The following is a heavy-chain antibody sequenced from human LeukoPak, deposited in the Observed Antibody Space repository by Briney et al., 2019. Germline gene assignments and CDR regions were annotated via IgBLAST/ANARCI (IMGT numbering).Heavy chain of an antibody. V-gene: IGHV1-2*02. D-gene: IGHD2-21*02. J-gene: IGHJ3*02. CDR2: INPNSGGT. Sequence: GASVKVSCKASGYTFTGYYMHWVRQAPGQGLEWMGWINPNSGGTNYAQKFQGRVTMTRDTSISTAYMELSRLRSDDTAVYYCARVYDAIVVVTATDAFDIWGQGTMVTVSS. CDR1: GYTFTGYY. CDR3: ARVYDAIVVVTATDAFDI.